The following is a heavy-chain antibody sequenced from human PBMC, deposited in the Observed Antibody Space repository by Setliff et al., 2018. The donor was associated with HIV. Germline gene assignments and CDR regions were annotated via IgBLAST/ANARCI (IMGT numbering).Heavy chain of an antibody. CDR3: VRLTYSGWRAFDV. J-gene: IGHJ3*01. V-gene: IGHV4-39*02. CDR2: VYFSGGT. CDR1: GDSLMRGSYY. D-gene: IGHD5-12*01. Sequence: SETLSLTCIVSGDSLMRGSYYWGWVRQSPGKRLEWIGSVYFSGGTYYNPSLRSRVSMSLDTSQNHVLLDVNSVTAADTAVYYCVRLTYSGWRAFDVWGHGTKVT.